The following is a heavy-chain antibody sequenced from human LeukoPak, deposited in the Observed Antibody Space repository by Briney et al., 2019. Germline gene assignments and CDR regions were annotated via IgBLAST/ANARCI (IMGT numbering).Heavy chain of an antibody. CDR1: GGSFSGYY. CDR3: ARVARSSSWYRSRAFDI. V-gene: IGHV4-34*01. J-gene: IGHJ3*02. Sequence: SETLSLTCAVYGGSFSGYYWSWIRQPPGKGLEWIGEINHSGSTNYNPSLKSRVTISVDTSKNQFSLKLSSVTAADTAVYYCARVARSSSWYRSRAFDIWGQGTMVTVSS. D-gene: IGHD6-13*01. CDR2: INHSGST.